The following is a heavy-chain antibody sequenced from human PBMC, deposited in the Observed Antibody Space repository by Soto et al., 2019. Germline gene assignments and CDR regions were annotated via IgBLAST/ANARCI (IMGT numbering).Heavy chain of an antibody. J-gene: IGHJ4*02. CDR3: ARGGCSGGSCQALDY. D-gene: IGHD2-15*01. V-gene: IGHV4-59*01. CDR1: GDFLSSYY. Sequence: SGTLSLTCTVSGDFLSSYYWSWIRQSPVKGLEWIGYIYYSGITNYNASLKSRVTMSVDTSKNQFSLKLNSVTAADTAVYYCARGGCSGGSCQALDYWGQGTLVTVS. CDR2: IYYSGIT.